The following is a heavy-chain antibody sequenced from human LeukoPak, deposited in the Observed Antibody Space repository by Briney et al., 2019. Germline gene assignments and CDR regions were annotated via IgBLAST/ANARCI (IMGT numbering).Heavy chain of an antibody. CDR3: ARSTIVVVVAAAFDY. D-gene: IGHD2-15*01. J-gene: IGHJ4*02. V-gene: IGHV3-30-3*01. Sequence: GGSLRLSCAASGFTFSSYAMHWVRQAPGKGLEWVAVISYDGSNKYYADSVKGRFTISRDNSKNTLYLQMNSLRAEDTAVYHCARSTIVVVVAAAFDYWGQGTLVTVSS. CDR2: ISYDGSNK. CDR1: GFTFSSYA.